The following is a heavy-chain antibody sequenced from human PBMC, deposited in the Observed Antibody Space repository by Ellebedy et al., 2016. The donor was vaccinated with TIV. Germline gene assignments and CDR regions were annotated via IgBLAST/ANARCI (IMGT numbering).Heavy chain of an antibody. V-gene: IGHV4-59*01. J-gene: IGHJ6*04. CDR3: ARDRSLDV. CDR2: IYYRGGT. Sequence: SETLSLTXTVSGGSISGYYWSWIRQPPGKGLEGIGYIYYRGGTNYNPSLKSRVTISVDTSKNQFSLKLSSVTAADTAVYYCARDRSLDVWGKGTTVTVSS. CDR1: GGSISGYY.